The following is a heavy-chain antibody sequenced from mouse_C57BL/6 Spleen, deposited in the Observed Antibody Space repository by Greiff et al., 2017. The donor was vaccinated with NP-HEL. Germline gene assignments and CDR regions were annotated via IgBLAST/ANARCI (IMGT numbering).Heavy chain of an antibody. CDR3: ARMGRADYFDY. CDR2: INYDGSST. Sequence: EVQLQESEGGLVQPGSSMKLSCTASGFTFSDYYMAWVRQVPEKGLEWVANINYDGSSTYYLDSLKSRFIISRDNAKNILYLQMSSLKSEDTATYYCARMGRADYFDYWGQGTTLTVSS. J-gene: IGHJ2*01. D-gene: IGHD4-1*01. CDR1: GFTFSDYY. V-gene: IGHV5-16*01.